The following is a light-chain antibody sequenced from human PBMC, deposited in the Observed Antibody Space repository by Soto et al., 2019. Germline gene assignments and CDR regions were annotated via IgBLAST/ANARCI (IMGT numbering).Light chain of an antibody. V-gene: IGLV2-14*01. J-gene: IGLJ2*01. Sequence: QSALTQPASVSGSPGQSITISCTGTSSDVGAYNYVSWYQQHPGKAPKLIIYEVSNRPSGVPSRFSGSKSGNTASLTISGLQAEDEADYYCSSYRSGSTSFGGGTKVTVL. CDR1: SSDVGAYNY. CDR2: EVS. CDR3: SSYRSGSTS.